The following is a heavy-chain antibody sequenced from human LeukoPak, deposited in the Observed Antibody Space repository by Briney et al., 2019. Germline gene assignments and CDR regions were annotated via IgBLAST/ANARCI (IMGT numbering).Heavy chain of an antibody. J-gene: IGHJ4*02. D-gene: IGHD3-10*01. CDR2: IKQDGSEK. V-gene: IGHV3-7*01. CDR1: GFTFSSYW. Sequence: GGSLRLSCAASGFTFSSYWMSWVRQAPGKGLEWVANIKQDGSEKYYVDSVKGRFTISRDNAKNSLYLQMNSLRAEDTAVYYCARWSYGSGSRFDYWGQGTLVTVSS. CDR3: ARWSYGSGSRFDY.